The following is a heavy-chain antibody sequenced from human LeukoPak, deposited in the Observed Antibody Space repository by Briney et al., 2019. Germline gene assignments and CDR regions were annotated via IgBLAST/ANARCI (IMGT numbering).Heavy chain of an antibody. J-gene: IGHJ4*02. Sequence: SETLSLTCTVSGGSISSYYWSWIRQPPGKGLEWIGYIYYSGSTNYNPSLKSRVTISVDTSKNQFSLKLSSVTAADTAVYYCARGKGIAAAAGFDYWGQGTLVTVSS. CDR2: IYYSGST. CDR1: GGSISSYY. CDR3: ARGKGIAAAAGFDY. V-gene: IGHV4-59*01. D-gene: IGHD6-13*01.